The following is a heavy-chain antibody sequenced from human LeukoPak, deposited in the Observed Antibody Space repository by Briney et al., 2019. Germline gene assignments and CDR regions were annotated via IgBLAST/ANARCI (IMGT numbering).Heavy chain of an antibody. D-gene: IGHD5-18*01. Sequence: SETLSLTCTVSGGSISSYYWSWIRQPPGEGLEWIGYIYYSGSTNYNPSLKSRVTISVDTSKNQFSLKLSSVTAADTAVYYCAREALRGYSYGWYYYYYGMDVWGQGTTVTVSS. V-gene: IGHV4-59*12. J-gene: IGHJ6*02. CDR2: IYYSGST. CDR1: GGSISSYY. CDR3: AREALRGYSYGWYYYYYGMDV.